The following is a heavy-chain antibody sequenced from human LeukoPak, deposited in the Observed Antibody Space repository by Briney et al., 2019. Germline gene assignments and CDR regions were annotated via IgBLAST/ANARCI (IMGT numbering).Heavy chain of an antibody. CDR2: MNPKSGST. CDR3: ARGRQMSINWYFDL. V-gene: IGHV1-8*03. Sequence: GASVKVSCKTSGYTFTAHDIFWVRQAAGQGLEWMGWMNPKSGSTAYAQKVQGRVTFTRNTSITTAYLDLINLRYEDTAMYYCARGRQMSINWYFDLWGRGTQVTVAS. J-gene: IGHJ2*01. D-gene: IGHD3-10*01. CDR1: GYTFTAHD.